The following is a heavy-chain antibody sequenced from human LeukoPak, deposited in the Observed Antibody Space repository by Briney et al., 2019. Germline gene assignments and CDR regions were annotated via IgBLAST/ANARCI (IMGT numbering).Heavy chain of an antibody. V-gene: IGHV3-74*01. D-gene: IGHD1-7*01. CDR2: INSDGSIT. J-gene: IGHJ6*03. CDR1: GFTFSSNA. CDR3: ASPRELHYYFYYMGV. Sequence: PGGSLRLSCAASGFTFSSNAMSWVRQAPGKGLVWVSRINSDGSITTYADSVKGRFTISRDNAKNTLYLQMNSLRAEDTAVYYCASPRELHYYFYYMGVWGKGTTVTVSS.